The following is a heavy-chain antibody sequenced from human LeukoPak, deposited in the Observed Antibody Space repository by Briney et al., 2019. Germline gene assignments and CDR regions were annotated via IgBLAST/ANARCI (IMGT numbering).Heavy chain of an antibody. V-gene: IGHV4-61*02. J-gene: IGHJ6*03. CDR3: ARDDYYYYYMDV. Sequence: SETLSLTCTVSGGSISSSSYYWSWIRQPAGKGLEWIGRIYTSGSTNYNPSLKSRVTMSVDTSKNQFSLKLSSVTAADTAVYYCARDDYYYYYMDVWGKGTTVTISS. CDR1: GGSISSSSYY. CDR2: IYTSGST.